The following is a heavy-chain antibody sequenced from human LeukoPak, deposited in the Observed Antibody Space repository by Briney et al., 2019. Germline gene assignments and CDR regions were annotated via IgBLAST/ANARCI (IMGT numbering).Heavy chain of an antibody. V-gene: IGHV3-23*01. CDR3: ARGLGYYYDSSGYLDY. J-gene: IGHJ4*02. Sequence: GGSLRLSCAASGFTFSSYAMSWVRQAPGKGLEWVSAISGSGGSTYYADSVKGRFTISRDNSKNTLYLQMNSLRAEDTAVYYCARGLGYYYDSSGYLDYWGQGTLVTVSS. CDR2: ISGSGGST. CDR1: GFTFSSYA. D-gene: IGHD3-22*01.